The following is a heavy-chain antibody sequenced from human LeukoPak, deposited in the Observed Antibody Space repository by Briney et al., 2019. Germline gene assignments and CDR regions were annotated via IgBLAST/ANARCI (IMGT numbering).Heavy chain of an antibody. V-gene: IGHV3-7*01. CDR2: IKQDGSEK. D-gene: IGHD3-9*01. Sequence: PGGSLRLSCAASGFTFSSYWMSVVRQAPRKGLEWVANIKQDGSEKYYVDSVKGRFTISRDNAKNSLYLQMNSLRAEDTTVYYCARDFDDILTGPNGAVDIWGQGTMVTVSS. J-gene: IGHJ3*02. CDR1: GFTFSSYW. CDR3: ARDFDDILTGPNGAVDI.